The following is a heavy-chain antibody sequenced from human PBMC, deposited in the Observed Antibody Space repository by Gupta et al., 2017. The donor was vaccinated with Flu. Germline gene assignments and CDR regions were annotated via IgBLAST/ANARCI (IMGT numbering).Heavy chain of an antibody. CDR1: GYSFTSYW. Sequence: EVQLVQSGAAVKKPGESLKISCKGSGYSFTSYWIGWVRQMPGKGLEWRGIIYPGDADTRSSPPLQGEVTSSADKRTSTAYLRWSSLQARNTAMYYCARQRRGPQYRSRWKAFDIWGQGPRGTV. J-gene: IGHJ3*02. CDR3: ARQRRGPQYRSRWKAFDI. V-gene: IGHV5-51*01. CDR2: IYPGDADT. D-gene: IGHD6-13*01.